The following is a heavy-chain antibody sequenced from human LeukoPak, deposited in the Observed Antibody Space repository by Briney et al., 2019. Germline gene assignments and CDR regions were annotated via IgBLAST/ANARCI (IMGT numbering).Heavy chain of an antibody. CDR3: ARLSTMRVNH. CDR2: IYCGDSDT. Sequence: GESLKISCKGSGYNFASYWIGWVRQIRGKGLEWMGIIYCGDSDTRTSPAFQGKIPISPDKSISTADPPASNLKASDTAMYYWARLSTMRVNHWGQGTLVTVSS. CDR1: GYNFASYW. V-gene: IGHV5-51*01. J-gene: IGHJ5*02. D-gene: IGHD2-2*01.